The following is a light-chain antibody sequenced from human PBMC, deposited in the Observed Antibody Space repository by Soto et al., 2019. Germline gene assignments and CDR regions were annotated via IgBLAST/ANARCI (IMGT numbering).Light chain of an antibody. CDR3: QQLWTYPLT. J-gene: IGKJ4*01. Sequence: DIQMTQSPSSLSASVGDRVTIACRASQDVSRSVGWYQQKPGTAPKLLISAASTLNSGVPSRFSGSGSGTDFTLTISSLQPEDFATYYCQQLWTYPLTFGGGTKVEI. V-gene: IGKV1-9*01. CDR1: QDVSRS. CDR2: AAS.